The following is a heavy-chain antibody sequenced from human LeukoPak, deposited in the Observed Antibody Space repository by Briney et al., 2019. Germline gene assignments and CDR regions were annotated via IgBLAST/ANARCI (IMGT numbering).Heavy chain of an antibody. CDR1: GFAFRTYG. J-gene: IGHJ3*02. CDR3: TGDKGSGSYLGAFDI. D-gene: IGHD3-10*01. CDR2: IWSDGTNE. V-gene: IGHV3-33*01. Sequence: GGSLRLSCAASGFAFRTYGMHWVRRAPGKGLEWVAVIWSDGTNERYADSVKGRFTISRDNSKNTLFLQMNSLRAEDTAVYYCTGDKGSGSYLGAFDIWGQGTMVTVSS.